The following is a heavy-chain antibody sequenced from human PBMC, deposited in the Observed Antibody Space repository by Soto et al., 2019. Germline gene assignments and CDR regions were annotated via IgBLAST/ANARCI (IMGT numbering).Heavy chain of an antibody. CDR2: IIPILGNT. Sequence: SVKVSCKASGGTFSSYTISWVRQAPGQGLEWMGRIIPILGNTKYSQKFQGRVTITRDTSASTAYMELSSLRSEDTAVYYCARDLGGWPDYWGQGTLVTVSS. CDR1: GGTFSSYT. CDR3: ARDLGGWPDY. V-gene: IGHV1-69*08. J-gene: IGHJ4*02. D-gene: IGHD2-15*01.